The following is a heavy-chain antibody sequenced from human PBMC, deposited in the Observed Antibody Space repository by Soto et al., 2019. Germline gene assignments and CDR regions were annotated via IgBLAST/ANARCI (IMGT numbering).Heavy chain of an antibody. V-gene: IGHV3-21*01. CDR3: ARAAPGYSSGWYYFDY. CDR1: GFTFSSYS. D-gene: IGHD6-19*01. J-gene: IGHJ4*02. CDR2: SSSSSSYI. Sequence: GGSLRLSCAASGFTFSSYSMNWVRQAPGKGLEWVSSSSSSSSYIYYADSVKGRFTISRDNAKNSLYLQMNSLRAEDTAVYYCARAAPGYSSGWYYFDYWGQGTLVTVSS.